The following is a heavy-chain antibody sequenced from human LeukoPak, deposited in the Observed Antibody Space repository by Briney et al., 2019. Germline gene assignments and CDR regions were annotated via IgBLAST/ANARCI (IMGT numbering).Heavy chain of an antibody. V-gene: IGHV3-23*01. CDR1: GFTFSSYA. Sequence: PGGSLRLSCAASGFTFSSYAMSWVRQAPGKGLEWVSAISGSGGNTHYADSVKGWFTISRDNSKNTLYLQMTSLRAEDTAVYYCARGNFGRCGAGSCYSAYWGQGTLVTVSS. CDR3: ARGNFGRCGAGSCYSAY. CDR2: ISGSGGNT. D-gene: IGHD2-15*01. J-gene: IGHJ4*02.